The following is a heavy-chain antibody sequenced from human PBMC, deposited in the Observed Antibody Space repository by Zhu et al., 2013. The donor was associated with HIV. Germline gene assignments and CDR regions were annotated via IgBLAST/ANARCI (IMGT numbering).Heavy chain of an antibody. J-gene: IGHJ5*02. CDR2: INPSSGDT. CDR1: GYTFTDYY. V-gene: IGHV1-2*02. D-gene: IGHD2-15*01. Sequence: QVPLVPSGAEVKNPGASVKVPCKASGYTFTDYYIHWVRQAPGQGLECMGWINPSSGDTHYARKFQGRVTMTRDTSINTAYMDLSRLKSDDTAVYYCARGLGYCSGGSCHLYNWFDPWGQGTLVTVSS. CDR3: ARGLGYCSGGSCHLYNWFDP.